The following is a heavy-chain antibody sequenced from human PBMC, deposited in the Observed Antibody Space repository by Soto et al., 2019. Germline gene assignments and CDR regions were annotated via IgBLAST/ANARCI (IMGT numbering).Heavy chain of an antibody. D-gene: IGHD5-12*01. CDR3: ASGLGYKA. CDR1: GDSVSTSSYY. Sequence: QVQLQESGPGLVKPSQTLSLTCTVSGDSVSTSSYYWSWIRQNPGKGLKWIWYIHHSGTTYYNPSLESRITSSVDTSKNQFSLRLSSVTAADTAVYYCASGLGYKAWGQGTLVTVSS. J-gene: IGHJ5*02. CDR2: IHHSGTT. V-gene: IGHV4-31*03.